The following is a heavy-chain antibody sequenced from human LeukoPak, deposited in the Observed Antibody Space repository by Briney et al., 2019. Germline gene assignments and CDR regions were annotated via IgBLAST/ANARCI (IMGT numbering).Heavy chain of an antibody. D-gene: IGHD1-26*01. CDR1: GFTFSSYA. Sequence: PGRSLRLSCAASGFTFSSYAMHWVRQAPGKGLEWVAVISYDGSNKYYADSVKGRFTVSRDNSRNTLYLQMISLRAEDTAVYYCARDLRHEKWELRDCWGQGTLVTVSS. V-gene: IGHV3-30*04. CDR2: ISYDGSNK. J-gene: IGHJ4*02. CDR3: ARDLRHEKWELRDC.